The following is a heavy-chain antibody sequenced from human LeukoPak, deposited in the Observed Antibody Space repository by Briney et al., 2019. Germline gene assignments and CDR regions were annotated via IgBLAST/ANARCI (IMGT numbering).Heavy chain of an antibody. Sequence: PGRSLRLSCAASGFTFSSYDMHWVRQGTGEGLEWVSGIGTTGDTYYPGSVKGRFTISRENAKNSLYLQMDSLRAGDTAVYYCARGLYYYDSSGYYGDTFDIWGQGTMVTVSS. CDR1: GFTFSSYD. D-gene: IGHD3-22*01. CDR2: IGTTGDT. J-gene: IGHJ3*02. CDR3: ARGLYYYDSSGYYGDTFDI. V-gene: IGHV3-13*04.